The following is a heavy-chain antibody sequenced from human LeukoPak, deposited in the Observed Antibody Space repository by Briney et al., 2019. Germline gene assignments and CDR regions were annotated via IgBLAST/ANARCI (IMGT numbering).Heavy chain of an antibody. Sequence: PSETLSLTCTVSGGSISSSSYYWSWIRQPAGKGLEWIGRIYTSGSTNYNPSLTSRVTMSVDTSKNQFSLKLSSVTAADTAVYYCARALLVQYSSGWYYFDYWGQGTLVTVSS. CDR1: GGSISSSSYY. CDR3: ARALLVQYSSGWYYFDY. CDR2: IYTSGST. J-gene: IGHJ4*02. V-gene: IGHV4-61*02. D-gene: IGHD6-19*01.